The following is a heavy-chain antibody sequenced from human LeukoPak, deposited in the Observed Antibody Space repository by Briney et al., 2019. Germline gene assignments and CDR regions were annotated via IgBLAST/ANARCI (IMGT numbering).Heavy chain of an antibody. V-gene: IGHV1-18*01. Sequence: ASVTVSCKASGYTFTSYGISWVRQAPGQGLEWMGWISAYNGNTNYAQKLQGGVTMTTDTSTSTAYMELRSLRSDDTAVYYCARVYCSSTSCQYYYYYGMDVWGQGTTVTVSS. CDR2: ISAYNGNT. J-gene: IGHJ6*02. CDR3: ARVYCSSTSCQYYYYYGMDV. CDR1: GYTFTSYG. D-gene: IGHD2-2*01.